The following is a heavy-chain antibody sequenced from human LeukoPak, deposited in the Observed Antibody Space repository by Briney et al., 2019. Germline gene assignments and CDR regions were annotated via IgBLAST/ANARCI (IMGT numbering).Heavy chain of an antibody. Sequence: ASVKVSCKASGYTFTSYDINWVRQATGQGLEWMGWMNPNSGNTGYAQKFQGRVTMTRDTSISTAYMELSRLRSDDTAVYYCAREAPLGYCSSTSCYPVGWFDPWGQGTLVTVSS. V-gene: IGHV1-8*02. D-gene: IGHD2-2*01. CDR3: AREAPLGYCSSTSCYPVGWFDP. J-gene: IGHJ5*02. CDR2: MNPNSGNT. CDR1: GYTFTSYD.